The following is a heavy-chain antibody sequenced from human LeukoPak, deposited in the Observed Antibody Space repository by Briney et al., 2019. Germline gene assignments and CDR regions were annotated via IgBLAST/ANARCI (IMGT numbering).Heavy chain of an antibody. CDR1: GYPFTSYW. V-gene: IGHV5-51*01. Sequence: GESLKISCQGFGYPFTSYWIVWLRQMPGKSLEWMGIIYPADSDTRYNSAFQGQVTISVDKSNSMAYLQWSSLKASDTAMYFCATQDDYPSRLTYGNPNKRFQSWGQGTLVTVSS. CDR3: ATQDDYPSRLTYGNPNKRFQS. J-gene: IGHJ5*02. CDR2: IYPADSDT. D-gene: IGHD3-10*01.